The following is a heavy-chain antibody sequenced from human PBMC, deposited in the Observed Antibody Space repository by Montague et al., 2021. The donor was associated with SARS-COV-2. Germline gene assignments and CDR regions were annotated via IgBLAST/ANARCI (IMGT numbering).Heavy chain of an antibody. J-gene: IGHJ6*02. D-gene: IGHD3-3*01. CDR1: GGSISSSNYY. CDR2: MYYSGST. CDR3: AREESGRQEVTKRLDV. Sequence: SETLSLTCTVSGGSISSSNYYWGWIRQPPGKGLEWVGNMYYSGSTYYNPSLKSRVTISIDTSKNQFSLKLSSVTAADAAGYYCAREESGRQEVTKRLDVWGQGTTVTVSS. V-gene: IGHV4-39*07.